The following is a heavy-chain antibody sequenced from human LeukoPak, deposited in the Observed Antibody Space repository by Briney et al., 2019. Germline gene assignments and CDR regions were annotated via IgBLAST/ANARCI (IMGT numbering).Heavy chain of an antibody. V-gene: IGHV4-59*12. CDR1: GGAFNNYY. CDR3: ATSRRDGYNYNYYYMDV. J-gene: IGHJ6*03. Sequence: SETLSLTCTVSGGAFNNYYWNWIRQPPGKGLEWIGYIYYSGSTYYNPSLKSRVTISVDTSKNQFSLKLSSVTAADTAVYYCATSRRDGYNYNYYYMDVWGKGTTVTVSS. CDR2: IYYSGST. D-gene: IGHD5-24*01.